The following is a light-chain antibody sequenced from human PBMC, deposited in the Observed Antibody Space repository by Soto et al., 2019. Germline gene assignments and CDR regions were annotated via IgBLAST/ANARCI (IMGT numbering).Light chain of an antibody. CDR3: NSYTSTSALEV. V-gene: IGLV2-14*01. J-gene: IGLJ2*01. Sequence: QSVLTQPASVSGSPGQSITISCAGSSSDVGAYNYVSWYQQHPGKAPKLIISDVSYRPSGVSNRFSGSKSXXTASLSISGLQAEDEADYYCNSYTSTSALEVFGGGTKVTVL. CDR1: SSDVGAYNY. CDR2: DVS.